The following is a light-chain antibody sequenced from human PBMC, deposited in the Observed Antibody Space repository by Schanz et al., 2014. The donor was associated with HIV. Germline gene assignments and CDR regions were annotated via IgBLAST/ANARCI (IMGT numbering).Light chain of an antibody. V-gene: IGLV1-44*01. CDR1: SSDFKTNA. Sequence: QSVLTQAPSASGTPGQRVTISCSGSSSDFKTNAVLWYQQLPGAAPKLLIYNTYHRPSGVPDRFSGSKSGTSASLAISGLQAEDEAFYYCQSYDNTLSGSVVFGGGTKLTVL. CDR3: QSYDNTLSGSVV. CDR2: NTY. J-gene: IGLJ2*01.